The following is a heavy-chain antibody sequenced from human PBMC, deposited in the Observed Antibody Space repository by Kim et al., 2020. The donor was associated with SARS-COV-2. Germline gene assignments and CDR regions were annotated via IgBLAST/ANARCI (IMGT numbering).Heavy chain of an antibody. CDR2: FDPEDGET. J-gene: IGHJ6*03. V-gene: IGHV1-24*01. CDR1: GYTLTELS. D-gene: IGHD2-2*01. CDR3: ATSRVGPAAMDPTSYMDV. Sequence: ASVKVSCKVSGYTLTELSMHWVRQAPGKGLEWMGGFDPEDGETIYAQKFQGRVTMTEDTSTDTAYMELSSLRSEDTAVYYCATSRVGPAAMDPTSYMDVWGKGTTVTVSS.